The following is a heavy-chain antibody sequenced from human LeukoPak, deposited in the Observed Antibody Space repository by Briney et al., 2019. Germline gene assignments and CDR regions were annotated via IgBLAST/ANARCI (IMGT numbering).Heavy chain of an antibody. CDR3: TSPGSSGWSGY. D-gene: IGHD6-19*01. CDR2: IRSKANSYAT. J-gene: IGHJ4*02. CDR1: VFTFSGSA. Sequence: GGSLRLSCAASVFTFSGSAMHCVRQASGKGLEWVGRIRSKANSYATAYAASVKGRFTIPRDDSKNTAYLKMNSLKTEDTAVYYCTSPGSSGWSGYWGQGTLVTVSS. V-gene: IGHV3-73*01.